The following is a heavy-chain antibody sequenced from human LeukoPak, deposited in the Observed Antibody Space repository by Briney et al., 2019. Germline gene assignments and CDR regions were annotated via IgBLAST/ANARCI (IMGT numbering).Heavy chain of an antibody. CDR1: GGSIRSSSYY. CDR2: IYYGGNT. D-gene: IGHD1-26*01. J-gene: IGHJ4*02. V-gene: IGHV4-39*02. Sequence: SETLSLTCTVSGGSIRSSSYYWGWIRQPPGKGLEWIGSIYYGGNTYYNPSLKSRVTISVDTSKNQFSLKLGSVTAADTAVYYCARDRLTSGSYFFDYWGQGTLVTVSS. CDR3: ARDRLTSGSYFFDY.